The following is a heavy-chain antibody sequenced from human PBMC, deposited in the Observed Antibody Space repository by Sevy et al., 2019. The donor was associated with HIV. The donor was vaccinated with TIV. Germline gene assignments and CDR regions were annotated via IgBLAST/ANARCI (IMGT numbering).Heavy chain of an antibody. J-gene: IGHJ4*02. D-gene: IGHD6-13*01. CDR1: GFTFSNAW. V-gene: IGHV3-15*01. CDR2: IKGKIYDGTI. Sequence: GGSLRLSCAASGFTFSNAWMSWVRQAPGKGLEWVGRIKGKIYDGTIDYAAPVKGRFSISRDDSKNMLYLQMNSLKTADKAVYYCTTASWSQEDYYNYWGQGTLVTVSS. CDR3: TTASWSQEDYYNY.